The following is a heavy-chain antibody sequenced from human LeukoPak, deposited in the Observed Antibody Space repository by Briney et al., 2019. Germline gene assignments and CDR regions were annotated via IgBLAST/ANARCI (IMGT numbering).Heavy chain of an antibody. Sequence: SQTLSLTCTVSGGSISSGGYYWSWIRQHPGKGLEWIGYIYYSGSTYYNPSLKSRVTISVDTSKNQFSLKLSPVTAADTAVYYCARVLDILTGPNPINWFDPWGQGTLVTVSS. CDR1: GGSISSGGYY. CDR3: ARVLDILTGPNPINWFDP. D-gene: IGHD3-9*01. V-gene: IGHV4-31*03. J-gene: IGHJ5*02. CDR2: IYYSGST.